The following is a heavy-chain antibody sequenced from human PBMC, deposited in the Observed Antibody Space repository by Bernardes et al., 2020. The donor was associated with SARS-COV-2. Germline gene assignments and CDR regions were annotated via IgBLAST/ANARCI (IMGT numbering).Heavy chain of an antibody. CDR2: MNMDGSTI. V-gene: IGHV3-74*01. Sequence: GGSLRLSCADSGFAFSSHWMHWVRQGAGKGLVWLSRMNMDGSTIDYAASVKGRFTISRDNAKNTLYLQMNNLRLDDRAVYYCLRGSPPGISGGPWTSEYWGQGTLVTVSS. CDR3: LRGSPPGISGGPWTSEY. CDR1: GFAFSSHW. J-gene: IGHJ4*02. D-gene: IGHD3-3*02.